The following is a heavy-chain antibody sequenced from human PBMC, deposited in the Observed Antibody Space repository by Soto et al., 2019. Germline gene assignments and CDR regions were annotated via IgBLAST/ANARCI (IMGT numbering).Heavy chain of an antibody. Sequence: QVQLQESGPGLVKPSQTLSLTCTVSGGSISSGNYYWSWVRPHPGEGLEWIGYIYYSGSTFYNPSLKSRVTLSVDTSKNQFSLKLSSVTAADTAVYYCARDRGDGYNPYYYYGMDVWGQGTTVTVSS. J-gene: IGHJ6*02. D-gene: IGHD3-10*01. CDR1: GGSISSGNYY. V-gene: IGHV4-31*03. CDR3: ARDRGDGYNPYYYYGMDV. CDR2: IYYSGST.